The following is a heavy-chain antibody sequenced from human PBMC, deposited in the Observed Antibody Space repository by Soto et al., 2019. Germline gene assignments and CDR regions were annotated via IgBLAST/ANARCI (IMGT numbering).Heavy chain of an antibody. CDR3: ARTTTVAGTPEFDY. J-gene: IGHJ4*02. D-gene: IGHD6-19*01. CDR1: GFTFSSFN. V-gene: IGHV3-30-3*01. Sequence: QVQLLESGGGVVQPGRSLRVSCAASGFTFSSFNMHWVRQAPGKGLEWVALISYDGSNKYVDSVKGRFTISRDNSKNTLYLQMNSLRADDTAVYYCARTTTVAGTPEFDYCGQGTLVTVSS. CDR2: ISYDGSNK.